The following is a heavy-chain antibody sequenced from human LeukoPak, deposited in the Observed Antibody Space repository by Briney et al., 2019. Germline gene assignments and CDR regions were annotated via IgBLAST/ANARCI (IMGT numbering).Heavy chain of an antibody. D-gene: IGHD5-18*01. Sequence: GGSLRLSCAASGFTVSSNYMSWVRQAPGKGLEWVSVIYSGGSTYYADSVKGRFTISRDNSKNTLYLQMNSLRAEDTAVYYCAREGQSTAFDYWGQGTLVTVSS. J-gene: IGHJ4*02. CDR1: GFTVSSNY. CDR3: AREGQSTAFDY. V-gene: IGHV3-53*01. CDR2: IYSGGST.